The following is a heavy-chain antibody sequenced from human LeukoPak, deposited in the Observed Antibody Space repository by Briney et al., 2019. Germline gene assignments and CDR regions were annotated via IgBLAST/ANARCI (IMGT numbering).Heavy chain of an antibody. CDR2: IYPGDSDT. D-gene: IGHD1-26*01. CDR3: ARPVGYQTYYFDY. CDR1: GYSFTSYW. V-gene: IGHV5-51*01. Sequence: GESLKISCKGSGYSFTSYWTGWVCQMPGKGLEWMGIIYPGDSDTRYSPSFQGPVTISADESISTAYLQWSILKASDTAMYYWARPVGYQTYYFDYWGQGTLVTVSS. J-gene: IGHJ4*02.